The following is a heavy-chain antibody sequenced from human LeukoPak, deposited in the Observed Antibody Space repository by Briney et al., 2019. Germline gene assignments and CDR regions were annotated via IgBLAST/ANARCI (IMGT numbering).Heavy chain of an antibody. CDR3: ARAYSGSYPDAFDI. J-gene: IGHJ3*02. CDR2: MDPNSGNT. V-gene: IGHV1-8*03. Sequence: ASVKVSCKASGYTFTNYDINWVRQATGQGPEWMGWMDPNSGNTGYGQKFQGRATITRNTSISTAYMELGSLRSEDTAVYYCARAYSGSYPDAFDIWGQGTMVTVSS. D-gene: IGHD1-26*01. CDR1: GYTFTNYD.